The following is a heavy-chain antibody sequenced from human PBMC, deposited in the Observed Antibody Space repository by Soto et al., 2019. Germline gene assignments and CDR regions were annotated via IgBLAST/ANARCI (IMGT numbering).Heavy chain of an antibody. D-gene: IGHD2-2*01. V-gene: IGHV3-74*01. J-gene: IGHJ6*02. CDR3: ARDLSSCSSARCYSHYYGMDV. Sequence: PGGSLRLSCSASGFNFSRYWTHWVRQVPGRGLVWVSHINSDGSRTTYADSVKGRFTISRDNAKNTLYLQMNSLRAEDTAVYYCARDLSSCSSARCYSHYYGMDVWGQGTTVTV. CDR2: INSDGSRT. CDR1: GFNFSRYW.